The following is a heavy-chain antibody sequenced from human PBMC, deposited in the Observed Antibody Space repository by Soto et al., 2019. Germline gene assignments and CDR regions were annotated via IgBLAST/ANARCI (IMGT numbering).Heavy chain of an antibody. D-gene: IGHD3-22*01. V-gene: IGHV4-39*01. CDR1: GGSISSGGYY. Sequence: SETLSLTCTVSGGSISSGGYYWSWIRQHPGKGLEWIGYIYYSGSTYYNPSLKSRVTISVDTSKNQFSLKLSSVTAADTAVYYCARQSLRITMIVVVPPAMDYWGQGTLVTVSS. CDR3: ARQSLRITMIVVVPPAMDY. CDR2: IYYSGST. J-gene: IGHJ4*02.